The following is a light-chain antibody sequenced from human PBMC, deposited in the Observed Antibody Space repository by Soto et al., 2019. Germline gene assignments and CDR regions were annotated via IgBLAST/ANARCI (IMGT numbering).Light chain of an antibody. V-gene: IGLV2-8*01. CDR2: EVN. Sequence: QSALTQPPSASGSPGQSVTISCTGTNSDFAGYNFVSWFQQHPGKAPRLIIYEVNERPSGVPHRFSGSKSGNTASLTISGLQAEDEADYYCSSYITSNNLRVFGTGTKLTVL. CDR3: SSYITSNNLRV. J-gene: IGLJ1*01. CDR1: NSDFAGYNF.